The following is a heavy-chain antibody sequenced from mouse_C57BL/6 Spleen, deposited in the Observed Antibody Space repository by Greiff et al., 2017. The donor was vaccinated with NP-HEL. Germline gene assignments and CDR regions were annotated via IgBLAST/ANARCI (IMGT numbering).Heavy chain of an antibody. D-gene: IGHD1-1*01. V-gene: IGHV1-26*01. Sequence: EVQLQQSGPELVKPGASVKISCKASGYTFTDYYMNWVKQSHGKSLEWIGDINPNNGGTSYNQKFKGKATLTVDKSSSTAYMELRSLTSEDSAVYYCAREGTTVVGGQGTTLTVSS. CDR3: AREGTTVV. J-gene: IGHJ2*01. CDR2: INPNNGGT. CDR1: GYTFTDYY.